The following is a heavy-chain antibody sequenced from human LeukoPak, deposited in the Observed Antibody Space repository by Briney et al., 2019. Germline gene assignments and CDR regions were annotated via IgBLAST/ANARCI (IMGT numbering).Heavy chain of an antibody. CDR1: GFTFTNYA. D-gene: IGHD4-17*01. CDR2: ISEGVGNT. Sequence: GGSLRLSCAASGFTFTNYAMTWVRQAPGKGLEWVSGISEGVGNTYYADSVKGRFTISRDHSKNTLYLQMNSLRAEDTALYYCAKREKGTTGRFFDYWGHGTLVTVSS. CDR3: AKREKGTTGRFFDY. V-gene: IGHV3-23*01. J-gene: IGHJ4*01.